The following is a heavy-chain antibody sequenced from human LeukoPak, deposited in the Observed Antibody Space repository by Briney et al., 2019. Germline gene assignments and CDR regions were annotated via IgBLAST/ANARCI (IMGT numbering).Heavy chain of an antibody. CDR2: IYHSGST. CDR3: ARAPRYCSSTSSCYLYYFDS. CDR1: GYSISSGYY. V-gene: IGHV4-38-2*02. Sequence: SETLSLTCTVSGYSISSGYYWGWIRQPPGKGLEWIGSIYHSGSTYYNPSLKSRVTMSVDKSNNQISLKLSSVTAADTAMYYCARAPRYCSSTSSCYLYYFDSWGQGTLVTVSS. J-gene: IGHJ4*02. D-gene: IGHD2-2*01.